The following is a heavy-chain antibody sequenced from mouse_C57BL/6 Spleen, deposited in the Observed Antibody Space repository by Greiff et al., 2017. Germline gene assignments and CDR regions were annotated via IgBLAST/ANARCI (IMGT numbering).Heavy chain of an antibody. CDR1: GYTFTSYW. CDR2: IDPSDSYT. D-gene: IGHD2-3*01. J-gene: IGHJ2*01. Sequence: QVQLQQPGAELVMPGASVKLSCKASGYTFTSYWMHWVKQRPGQGLEWIGEIDPSDSYTNYNQKFKGKSTLTVDKSSSTAYMQLSSLTSEDSAVYYCARWLLRGSYVDYWGQGTTLTVSS. CDR3: ARWLLRGSYVDY. V-gene: IGHV1-69*01.